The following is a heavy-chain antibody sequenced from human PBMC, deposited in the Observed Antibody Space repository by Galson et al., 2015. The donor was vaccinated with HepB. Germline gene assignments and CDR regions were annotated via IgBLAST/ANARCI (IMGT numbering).Heavy chain of an antibody. Sequence: SVKVSCKASGGTFSGYAISWVRQAPGQGLEWMGGIIPIFGTANYAQKFQGRVTITADESTSTAYMELSSLRSEDTAVYYCAREYSSSSYDGYNWFDPWGQGTLVTVSS. J-gene: IGHJ5*02. D-gene: IGHD6-6*01. CDR3: AREYSSSSYDGYNWFDP. CDR2: IIPIFGTA. V-gene: IGHV1-69*13. CDR1: GGTFSGYA.